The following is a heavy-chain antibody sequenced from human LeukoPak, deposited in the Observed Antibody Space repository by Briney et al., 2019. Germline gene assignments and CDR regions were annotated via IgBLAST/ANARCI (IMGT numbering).Heavy chain of an antibody. V-gene: IGHV3-23*01. Sequence: PGGSLRLSCVASGFTFSSYWMSWVRQAPGKGLEWVSGISGSGDNTYYADSVKGRFTISRDNSKNTLYVQVNSLGTEDTAAYYCAKGSYYDSSGSFYFDYWAREPWSPSPQ. CDR1: GFTFSSYW. CDR3: AKGSYYDSSGSFYFDY. CDR2: ISGSGDNT. J-gene: IGHJ4*02. D-gene: IGHD3-22*01.